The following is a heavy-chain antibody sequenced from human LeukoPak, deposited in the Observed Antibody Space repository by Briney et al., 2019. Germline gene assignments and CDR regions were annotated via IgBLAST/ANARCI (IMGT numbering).Heavy chain of an antibody. Sequence: GESLRISCEGSGYSFTSYWITWVRQMPGKGLEWMGRIDPSDSYTNYSPSFQGHVTIPADKSISTAYLQWSSLKASDSAIYYCAREPRGYCSGGSCWYYWGQGTLVTVSS. J-gene: IGHJ4*02. CDR1: GYSFTSYW. D-gene: IGHD2-15*01. V-gene: IGHV5-10-1*01. CDR2: IDPSDSYT. CDR3: AREPRGYCSGGSCWYY.